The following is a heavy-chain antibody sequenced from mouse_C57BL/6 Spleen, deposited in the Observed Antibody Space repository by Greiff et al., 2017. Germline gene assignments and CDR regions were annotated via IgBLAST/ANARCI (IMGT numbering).Heavy chain of an antibody. J-gene: IGHJ4*01. Sequence: QVQLKESGPELVKPGASVKISCKASGYAFSSSWMNWVKQRPGKGLEWIGRIYPGDGDTNYNGKFKGKATLTADKSSSTAYMQLSSLTSEDSAVYFCARWGTVAYAMDYWGQGTSVTVSS. CDR1: GYAFSSSW. CDR2: IYPGDGDT. D-gene: IGHD1-1*01. V-gene: IGHV1-82*01. CDR3: ARWGTVAYAMDY.